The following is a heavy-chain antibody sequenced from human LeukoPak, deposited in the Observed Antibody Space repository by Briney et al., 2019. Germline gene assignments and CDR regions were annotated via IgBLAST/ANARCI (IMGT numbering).Heavy chain of an antibody. D-gene: IGHD3-10*01. CDR1: GGSFRGYY. Sequence: SETLSLTCAVYGGSFRGYYWSWIRQPPGKGLEWIGEINHSGSTNYNPSLNSRVTISVDTSKNQFSLMQSPVTAADTAVYYCARRRGLWFGVLSYGMDVWGQGTTVTVSS. V-gene: IGHV4-34*01. J-gene: IGHJ6*02. CDR2: INHSGST. CDR3: ARRRGLWFGVLSYGMDV.